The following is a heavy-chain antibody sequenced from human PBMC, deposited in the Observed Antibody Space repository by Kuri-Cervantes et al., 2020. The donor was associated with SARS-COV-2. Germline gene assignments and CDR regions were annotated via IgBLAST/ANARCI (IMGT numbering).Heavy chain of an antibody. Sequence: ASVQVSCKASGYTFTSYYMHWVRQAPGQGLEWMGITNPSGGSTSYAQKFQGRVTMTRDTSTSTVYMELSSLRSEDTAVYYCARDVGYGGTSESDITYFDYWGQGTLVTVSS. V-gene: IGHV1-46*01. J-gene: IGHJ4*02. CDR2: TNPSGGST. CDR3: ARDVGYGGTSESDITYFDY. CDR1: GYTFTSYY. D-gene: IGHD4-23*01.